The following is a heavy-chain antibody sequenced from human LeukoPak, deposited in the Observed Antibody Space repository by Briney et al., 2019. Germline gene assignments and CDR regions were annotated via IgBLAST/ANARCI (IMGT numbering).Heavy chain of an antibody. CDR1: GFTFGDYW. J-gene: IGHJ4*02. V-gene: IGHV3-74*01. CDR2: IISDGSSA. Sequence: GGSLRLSCAASGFTFGDYWMHWVRQAPGKGLIWVSRIISDGSSASYADSVKGRFTMSRDNAKNTLHLQMNSLRVEDTAVYYCVRDSNYHPDCWGQGTLVTVSS. CDR3: VRDSNYHPDC. D-gene: IGHD4-11*01.